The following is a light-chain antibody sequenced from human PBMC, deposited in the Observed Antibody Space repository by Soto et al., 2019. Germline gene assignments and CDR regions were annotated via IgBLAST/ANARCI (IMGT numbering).Light chain of an antibody. Sequence: QSVLTQPPSVSAAPRQRVTISCSGSNSNIGNNAVNWYQQIPGKAPKVLIYRNDVVLSGVSDRFSGSTSGTSASLAISGLQSEDEAHDYCAAWHDTLNGQVFGGGTKLTVL. CDR3: AAWHDTLNGQV. J-gene: IGLJ3*02. V-gene: IGLV1-36*01. CDR1: NSNIGNNA. CDR2: RND.